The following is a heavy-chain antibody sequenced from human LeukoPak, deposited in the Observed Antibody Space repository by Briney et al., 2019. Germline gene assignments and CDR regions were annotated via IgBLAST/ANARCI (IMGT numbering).Heavy chain of an antibody. J-gene: IGHJ6*03. D-gene: IGHD3-10*01. V-gene: IGHV4-34*01. CDR1: GGSFSVYY. CDR2: INHSGSN. CDR3: ARRVTMVRGVIISDYFYYMDV. Sequence: SETLSLTCAVYGGSFSVYYWSWIRQPPGKGLEWLGEINHSGSNNYNTSRKGRVPISVDTSKNQFSLKLSSVTAADTAVYYCARRVTMVRGVIISDYFYYMDVWGKGTTVTISS.